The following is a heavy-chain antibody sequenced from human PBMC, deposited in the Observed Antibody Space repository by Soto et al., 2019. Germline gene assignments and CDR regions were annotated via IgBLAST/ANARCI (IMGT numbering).Heavy chain of an antibody. CDR1: GVSISSYY. J-gene: IGHJ6*02. CDR3: ARDAGSSWPNYGMDV. V-gene: IGHV4-59*01. D-gene: IGHD6-13*01. CDR2: IYYSGST. Sequence: SETLSLTCTVSGVSISSYYWSWIRQPPGKGLEWIGYIYYSGSTNYNPSLKSRVTISVDTSKNQFSLKLSSVTAADTAVYYCARDAGSSWPNYGMDVWGQGTTVTVSS.